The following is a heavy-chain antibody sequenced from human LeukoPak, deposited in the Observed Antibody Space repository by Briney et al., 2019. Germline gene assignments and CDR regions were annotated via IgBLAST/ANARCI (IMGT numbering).Heavy chain of an antibody. CDR1: GYSISSGYY. Sequence: PSETLSLTCTVSGYSISSGYYWGWIRPPPGKGLEWIGSIYHSGSTYYNPSLKSRVTISVDTSKNQFSLKLSSVTAADTAVYYCARELSGYSYGYYFDYWGQGTLVTVSS. D-gene: IGHD5-18*01. V-gene: IGHV4-38-2*02. CDR2: IYHSGST. J-gene: IGHJ4*02. CDR3: ARELSGYSYGYYFDY.